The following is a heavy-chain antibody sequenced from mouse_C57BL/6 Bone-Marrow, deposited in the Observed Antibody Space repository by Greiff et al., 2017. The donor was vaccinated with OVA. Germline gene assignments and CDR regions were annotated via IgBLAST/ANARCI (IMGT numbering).Heavy chain of an antibody. V-gene: IGHV5-6*01. CDR2: ISSGGSYT. J-gene: IGHJ4*01. CDR3: ARWGGRYAMDY. Sequence: EVNLVESGGDLVKPGGSLKLSCAASGFTFSSYGMSWVRQTPDKRLEWVATISSGGSYTYYPDSVKGRFTISRDNAKYTLYLQISSLKSEDTARYYGARWGGRYAMDYWGQGTSVTVSS. CDR1: GFTFSSYG.